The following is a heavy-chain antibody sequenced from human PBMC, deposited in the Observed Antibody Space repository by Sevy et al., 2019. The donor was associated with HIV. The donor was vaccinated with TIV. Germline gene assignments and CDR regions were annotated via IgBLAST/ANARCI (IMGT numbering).Heavy chain of an antibody. CDR2: ANPSGGST. CDR3: ARGSGGRSGWFDP. V-gene: IGHV1-46*01. CDR1: GYTFTSYY. J-gene: IGHJ5*02. D-gene: IGHD2-15*01. Sequence: ASVKVSCKASGYTFTSYYMNWVRQAPGQGLEWMGIANPSGGSTSYAQKFQGRVTMTRDTSTSTVYMELSRLRSEDTAVYYCARGSGGRSGWFDPWGQGTLVTVSS.